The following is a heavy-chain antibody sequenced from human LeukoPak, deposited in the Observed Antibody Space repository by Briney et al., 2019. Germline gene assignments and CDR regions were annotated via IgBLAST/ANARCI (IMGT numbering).Heavy chain of an antibody. CDR1: GVSITSNY. Sequence: SETLSLTCSVSGVSITSNYWTWIRQPAGRGLEWIGRVSTRGNTNYNPSLKSRVTMSVDTPKNLFSLKLTSVTAADTAMYYCARSPGLADIDFWGQGTRVTVSS. D-gene: IGHD2-21*01. J-gene: IGHJ4*02. V-gene: IGHV4-4*07. CDR2: VSTRGNT. CDR3: ARSPGLADIDF.